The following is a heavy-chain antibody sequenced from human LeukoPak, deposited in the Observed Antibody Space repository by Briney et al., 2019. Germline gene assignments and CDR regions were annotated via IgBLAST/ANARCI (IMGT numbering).Heavy chain of an antibody. V-gene: IGHV3-74*01. CDR2: IRGDGILT. CDR3: AKSIGNSYGFRAFDI. CDR1: GFTFRDPW. J-gene: IGHJ3*02. D-gene: IGHD5-18*01. Sequence: GGSLRLSCAASGFTFRDPWMSWVRQAPGKGLVWVSRIRGDGILTTYADSVNGRFTISRDNSKNTLYLQMNSLRVDDTAVYYCAKSIGNSYGFRAFDIWGQGTMVTVSS.